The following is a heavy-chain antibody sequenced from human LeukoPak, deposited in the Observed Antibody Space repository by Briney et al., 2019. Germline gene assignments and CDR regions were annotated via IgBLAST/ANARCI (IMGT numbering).Heavy chain of an antibody. Sequence: SETLSVTCTVSGGSIRSSSYYWDWIRQPPGKGLEWIGSFYYTGTTFYNPSLKSRVSISVDTSKNQFSLKLTSVTATDTAVYYCARLREDTSMFNWFDPWGQGTLVSVSS. J-gene: IGHJ5*02. CDR2: FYYTGTT. CDR3: ARLREDTSMFNWFDP. V-gene: IGHV4-39*01. D-gene: IGHD5-18*01. CDR1: GGSIRSSSYY.